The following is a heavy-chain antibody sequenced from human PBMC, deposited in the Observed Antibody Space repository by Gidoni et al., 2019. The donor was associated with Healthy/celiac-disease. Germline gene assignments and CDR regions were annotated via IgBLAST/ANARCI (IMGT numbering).Heavy chain of an antibody. Sequence: QLQLQESVPGLVTPSETLSLTCPVSGGSISSSSSYWGWIRQPPGKGLEWIGSIYYSGSTYYNPSIKSRVTISVDTSKNQFSLKLSSVTAADTAVYYWARIMVRGVIINPHNWFDPWGQGTLVTVSS. CDR1: GGSISSSSSY. CDR2: IYYSGST. V-gene: IGHV4-39*01. D-gene: IGHD3-10*01. J-gene: IGHJ5*02. CDR3: ARIMVRGVIINPHNWFDP.